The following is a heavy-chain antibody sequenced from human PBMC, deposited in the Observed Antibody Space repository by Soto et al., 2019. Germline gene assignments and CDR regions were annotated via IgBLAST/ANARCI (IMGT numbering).Heavy chain of an antibody. CDR1: GGSICSGGYY. CDR2: IYYSGST. CDR3: AREGPVARTSDAFDI. Sequence: SETPSISCTVSGGSICSGGYYGSWIRQHPGKGLEWIGYIYYSGSTYYNPSLKSRVTISVDTSKNQFSLKLSSVTAADTAVYYCAREGPVARTSDAFDIWGQGTMVTVSS. V-gene: IGHV4-31*03. D-gene: IGHD6-19*01. J-gene: IGHJ3*02.